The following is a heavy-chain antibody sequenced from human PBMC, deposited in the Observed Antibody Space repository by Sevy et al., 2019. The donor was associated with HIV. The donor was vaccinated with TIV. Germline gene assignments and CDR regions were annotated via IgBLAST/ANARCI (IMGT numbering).Heavy chain of an antibody. CDR3: ASPHGGIQLWFLHTGRDDALDI. CDR1: GFTFSSYA. CDR2: ISGSGGST. V-gene: IGHV3-23*01. D-gene: IGHD5-18*01. Sequence: GGSLRLSCAASGFTFSSYAVSWVRQAPGKGLEWVSAISGSGGSTYYADSVKGRFTISRDNSKNTLYLQMNSLRAEDTAVYYCASPHGGIQLWFLHTGRDDALDIWGQGTMVTVSS. J-gene: IGHJ3*02.